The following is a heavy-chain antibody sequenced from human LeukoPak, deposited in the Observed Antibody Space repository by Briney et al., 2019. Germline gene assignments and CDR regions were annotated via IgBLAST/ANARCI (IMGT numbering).Heavy chain of an antibody. J-gene: IGHJ4*02. CDR2: IIPIFGTA. CDR1: GGTFSSYA. V-gene: IGHV1-69*05. D-gene: IGHD5-24*01. Sequence: SVKVSCKASGGTFSSYAISWVRQAPGQGLEWMGRIIPIFGTANYAQKFQGRVTITTDESTSTAYMELRSLRSEDTAVYYCARESRGDGYNFGVYYFDYWGQGTLVTVS. CDR3: ARESRGDGYNFGVYYFDY.